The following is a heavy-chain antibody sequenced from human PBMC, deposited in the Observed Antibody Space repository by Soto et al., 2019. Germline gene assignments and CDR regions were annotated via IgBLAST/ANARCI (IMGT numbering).Heavy chain of an antibody. D-gene: IGHD2-15*01. V-gene: IGHV3-9*01. CDR2: VSWNSEIV. Sequence: GGSLRLSCEASGFKFGDYAMHWVRQAPGKGLEWVSGVSWNSEIVGYADSVKGRFTISRDNAKNSLYLEMNSLRTEDTALYYCAKDRGPCSGNKCSSLYYYYGLDVWGPGTTVTVSS. J-gene: IGHJ6*02. CDR1: GFKFGDYA. CDR3: AKDRGPCSGNKCSSLYYYYGLDV.